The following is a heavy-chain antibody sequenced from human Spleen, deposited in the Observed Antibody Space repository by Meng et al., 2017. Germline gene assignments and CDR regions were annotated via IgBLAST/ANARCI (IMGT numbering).Heavy chain of an antibody. V-gene: IGHV4-59*08. CDR2: IYYSGST. CDR1: GGSISSYY. J-gene: IGHJ4*02. D-gene: IGHD4-11*01. CDR3: ARGPTTMAHDFDY. Sequence: SETLSLTCTVSGGSISSYYWSWIRQPPGKGLEWIGYIYYSGSTNYNPSLKSRVTISVDMSKSQFSLKLRSVTAADTAMYYCARGPTTMAHDFDYWGQGTLVTVSS.